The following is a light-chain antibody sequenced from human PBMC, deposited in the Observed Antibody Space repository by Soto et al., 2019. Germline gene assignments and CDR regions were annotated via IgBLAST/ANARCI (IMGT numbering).Light chain of an antibody. CDR2: SNN. CDR3: AAWDDSLNGVV. J-gene: IGLJ2*01. Sequence: QSVLTQPPSTSGTPGQRATISCSGSSSNIGSKTVNWYQQLPGTAPKLLIYSNNQRPSGVPDRFSGSKSGTSASLAISGLQSEDEADYYCAAWDDSLNGVVFGGGTK. V-gene: IGLV1-44*01. CDR1: SSNIGSKT.